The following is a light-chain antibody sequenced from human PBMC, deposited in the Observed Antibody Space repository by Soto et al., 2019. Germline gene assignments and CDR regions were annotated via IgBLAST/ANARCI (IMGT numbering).Light chain of an antibody. Sequence: QSVPTQPPSVSGTPGQRVTISCSGSSSNIGSGTVNWYQQLPGTAPKLLIYNNNQWPSGVPDRFSGSKSGTSGSLAISGLQSEDEADYYCASWDDSLNGLYVFGTGTKVTVL. CDR2: NNN. V-gene: IGLV1-44*01. CDR3: ASWDDSLNGLYV. J-gene: IGLJ1*01. CDR1: SSNIGSGT.